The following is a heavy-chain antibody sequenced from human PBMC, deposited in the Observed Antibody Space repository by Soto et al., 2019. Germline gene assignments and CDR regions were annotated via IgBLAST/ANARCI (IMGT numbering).Heavy chain of an antibody. Sequence: ASVKVSCKASGYTFTSYYMHWVRQAPGQGLEWMGIINPSGGSTSYAQKFQGRVTMTRDTSTSTVYMELSSLRSEDTAVYYCALSRAAAQTPPLQPFDYWGQGTLVTVSS. CDR1: GYTFTSYY. J-gene: IGHJ4*02. D-gene: IGHD6-6*01. CDR2: INPSGGST. CDR3: ALSRAAAQTPPLQPFDY. V-gene: IGHV1-46*03.